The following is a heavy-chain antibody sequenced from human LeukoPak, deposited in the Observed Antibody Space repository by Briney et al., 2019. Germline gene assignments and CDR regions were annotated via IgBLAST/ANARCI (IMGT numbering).Heavy chain of an antibody. V-gene: IGHV1-18*01. CDR2: ISAYNGNT. Sequence: VASVKVSCKASGYTFTSYGISWVRQAPGQGLEWMGWISAYNGNTNYAQKLQGRVTLTRDTSISTAYMELSSLRSEDTAVYYCARARSGYPTDYWGQGTLVTVSS. D-gene: IGHD3-22*01. CDR3: ARARSGYPTDY. J-gene: IGHJ4*02. CDR1: GYTFTSYG.